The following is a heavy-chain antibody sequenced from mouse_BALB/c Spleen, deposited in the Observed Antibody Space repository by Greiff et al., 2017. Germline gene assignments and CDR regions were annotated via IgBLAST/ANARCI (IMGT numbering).Heavy chain of an antibody. CDR3: ARHDGSLAY. CDR2: INPSNGRT. V-gene: IGHV1S81*02. D-gene: IGHD2-12*01. J-gene: IGHJ3*01. CDR1: GYTFTSYW. Sequence: QVQLQQPGAELVKPGASVKLSCKASGYTFTSYWMHWVKQRPGQGLEWIGEINPSNGRTNYNEKFKSKATLTVDKSSSTAYMQLSSLTSEDSAVYYCARHDGSLAYWGQGTLVTVSA.